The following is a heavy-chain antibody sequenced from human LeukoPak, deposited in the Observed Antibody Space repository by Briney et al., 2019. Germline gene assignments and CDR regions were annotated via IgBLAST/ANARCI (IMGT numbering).Heavy chain of an antibody. CDR1: GFTFSDYY. Sequence: GGSLRLSCAASGFTFSDYYMSWIRQAPGKGLEWVSYISSSGSAIYCADSVQGRFTISRDNAKNSLYLQVNSLRAEDTAVYYCARERNSYFDYWGQGTLVTVSS. CDR3: ARERNSYFDY. J-gene: IGHJ4*02. CDR2: ISSSGSAI. V-gene: IGHV3-11*01. D-gene: IGHD1-14*01.